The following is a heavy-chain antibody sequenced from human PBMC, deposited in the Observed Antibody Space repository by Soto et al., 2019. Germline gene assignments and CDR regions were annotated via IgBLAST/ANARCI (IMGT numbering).Heavy chain of an antibody. D-gene: IGHD2-15*01. CDR1: GLTFSNYA. J-gene: IGHJ6*02. Sequence: GGSLRLSCAASGLTFSNYAMNWVRQAPGKGLEWVSSISGSGHITYYAASAKGRFTISRDNSKNTLYLQMNSLRAEDTAVYYCARDGDCSGGSCYPPRHYYYGMDVWGQGTTVTVSS. CDR2: ISGSGHIT. CDR3: ARDGDCSGGSCYPPRHYYYGMDV. V-gene: IGHV3-23*01.